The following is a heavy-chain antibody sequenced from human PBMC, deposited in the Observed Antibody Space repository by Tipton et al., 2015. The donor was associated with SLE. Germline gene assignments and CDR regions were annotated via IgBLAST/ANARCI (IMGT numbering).Heavy chain of an antibody. D-gene: IGHD4/OR15-4a*01. Sequence: SLRLSCVASGFSFSNYAMNWIRQSPGKGLEWVSTTTFSGGSRYYADSVKGRFTISRDNSNNTLFLQMNNLKDEDTALYYCAKGQSDPLVRYFDLWGRGTLVTVST. CDR3: AKGQSDPLVRYFDL. CDR1: GFSFSNYA. V-gene: IGHV3-23*01. J-gene: IGHJ2*01. CDR2: TTFSGGSR.